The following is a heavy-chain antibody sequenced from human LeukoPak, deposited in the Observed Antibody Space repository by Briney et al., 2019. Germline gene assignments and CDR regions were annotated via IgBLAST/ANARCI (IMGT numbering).Heavy chain of an antibody. Sequence: ASVTVSCKASGYIFTSYGISWVRQAPGQGLEWMGWSSTYNGDTNYAQKLQGRVTMTTDTSTSTAYMELRSLRSDDTAVYYCARDPLTSTWSPYYFTLDVWGQGTTVSVSS. CDR2: SSTYNGDT. CDR1: GYIFTSYG. J-gene: IGHJ6*02. CDR3: ARDPLTSTWSPYYFTLDV. D-gene: IGHD6-13*01. V-gene: IGHV1-18*01.